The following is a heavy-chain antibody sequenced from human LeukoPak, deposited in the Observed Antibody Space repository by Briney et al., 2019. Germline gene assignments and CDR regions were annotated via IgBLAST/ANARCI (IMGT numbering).Heavy chain of an antibody. V-gene: IGHV3-23*01. J-gene: IGHJ4*02. CDR3: TKDWSYSSSPLGFDS. CDR1: GFTFSSYA. Sequence: PGGSLRLSCAVSGFTFSSYAMSWVRQAPGKGLEWVSGISDSGGKTYSADSVKGRFTISRDNSKNTLYLEMNSLRAEDTAVYYCTKDWSYSSSPLGFDSWGQGTLVTVSS. CDR2: ISDSGGKT. D-gene: IGHD6-13*01.